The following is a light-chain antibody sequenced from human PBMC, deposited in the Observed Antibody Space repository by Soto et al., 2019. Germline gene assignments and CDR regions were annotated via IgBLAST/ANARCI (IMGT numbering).Light chain of an antibody. CDR2: DAS. CDR3: QQYHSYWT. Sequence: AIRMTPSPSSLSASTGDRVTITCRASQGISSYLAWYQQKPGKAPKLLIYDASTVESGVPSRFSGSGSGTEFTLTISTLQPDDFATYYCQQYHSYWTFGQGTKVDIK. V-gene: IGKV1-8*01. CDR1: QGISSY. J-gene: IGKJ1*01.